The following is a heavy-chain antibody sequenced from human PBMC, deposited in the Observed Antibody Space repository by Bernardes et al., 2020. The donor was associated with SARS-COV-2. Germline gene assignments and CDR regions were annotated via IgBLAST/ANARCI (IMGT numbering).Heavy chain of an antibody. D-gene: IGHD6-13*01. CDR1: GFSFSNYW. CDR2: IKQDGSEK. J-gene: IGHJ4*02. CDR3: AKDLSSSWTHLFEY. Sequence: GGSLRLSCAASGFSFSNYWMNWVRQAPGKGLEWVANIKQDGSEKYYVDSVMGRFTISRDNAKTSLYLQMNSLRAEDTAVYYCAKDLSSSWTHLFEYWGQGTLVTVSS. V-gene: IGHV3-7*01.